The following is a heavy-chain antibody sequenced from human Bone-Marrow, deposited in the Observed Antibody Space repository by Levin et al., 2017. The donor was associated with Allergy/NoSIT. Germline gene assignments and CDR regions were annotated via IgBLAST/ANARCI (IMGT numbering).Heavy chain of an antibody. CDR1: GFTVSNTY. CDR3: LTTSGY. V-gene: IGHV3-53*01. Sequence: GESLKISCAASGFTVSNTYMNWVRQAPGKGLEWVSLIYTGGSTDYADSVKGRFSISRDNFANTLHLQMNSLRVDDTAVYYCLTTSGYWGQGTLVTVS. D-gene: IGHD1-1*01. J-gene: IGHJ4*02. CDR2: IYTGGST.